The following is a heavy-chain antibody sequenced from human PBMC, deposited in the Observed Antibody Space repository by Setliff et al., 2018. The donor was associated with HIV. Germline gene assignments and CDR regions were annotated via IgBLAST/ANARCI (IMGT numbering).Heavy chain of an antibody. CDR3: AGGRTRQWGDWFDP. Sequence: PSETLSLTCTVSGGSISSGGYYWSWIRQHPGKGLEWVGYIYYSGSTYYNPSLKSRVTISVDTSKNQFSLKLSSVTAADTAVYYCAGGRTRQWGDWFDPWGQGTLVTVSS. D-gene: IGHD3-10*01. V-gene: IGHV4-31*03. CDR1: GGSISSGGYY. J-gene: IGHJ5*02. CDR2: IYYSGST.